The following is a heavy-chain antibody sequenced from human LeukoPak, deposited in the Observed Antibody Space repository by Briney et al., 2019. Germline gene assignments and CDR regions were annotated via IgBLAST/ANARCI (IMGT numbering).Heavy chain of an antibody. CDR2: ISGSGSAT. J-gene: IGHJ4*02. CDR3: ARGKSSSWYYFDY. Sequence: GGSLRLSCAASGFTFGSYAMTWVRQAPGKGLEWVSAISGSGSATYYADSVKGRFTISRDNSRNTLFLQMSSLRAEDTAVYYCARGKSSSWYYFDYWGQGTLVTVSS. CDR1: GFTFGSYA. D-gene: IGHD6-13*01. V-gene: IGHV3-23*01.